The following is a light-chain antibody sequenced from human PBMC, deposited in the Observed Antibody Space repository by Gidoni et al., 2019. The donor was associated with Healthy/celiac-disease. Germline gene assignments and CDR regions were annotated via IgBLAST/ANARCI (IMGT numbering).Light chain of an antibody. Sequence: QSVLTQPPSAPGTPGQWVTISCSGSSSTIGSNYVYWYQQLPGTAPKLLIYSNNQRPSGVPDRCSGSKSGTSASLAISGLRSEDEADYYCAAWDDSLSGWVFGGGTKLTVL. CDR3: AAWDDSLSGWV. V-gene: IGLV1-47*02. CDR2: SNN. CDR1: SSTIGSNY. J-gene: IGLJ3*02.